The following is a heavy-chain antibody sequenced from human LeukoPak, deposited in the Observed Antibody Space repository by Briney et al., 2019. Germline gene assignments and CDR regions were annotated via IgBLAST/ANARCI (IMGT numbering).Heavy chain of an antibody. CDR3: ARDTLYYYGSGSYYNVPY. CDR2: IYSGGST. V-gene: IGHV3-66*01. Sequence: PGGSLRLSCAASGFTVSSNYMSWVRQAPGKGLEWVSVIYSGGSTYYADSMKGRFTISRDNSKNTLYLQMNSLRAEDTAVYYCARDTLYYYGSGSYYNVPYWGQGTLVTVSS. CDR1: GFTVSSNY. D-gene: IGHD3-10*01. J-gene: IGHJ4*02.